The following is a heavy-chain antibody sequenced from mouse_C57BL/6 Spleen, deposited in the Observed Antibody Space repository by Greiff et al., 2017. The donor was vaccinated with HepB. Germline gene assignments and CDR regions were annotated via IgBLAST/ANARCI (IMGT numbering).Heavy chain of an antibody. V-gene: IGHV5-17*01. J-gene: IGHJ4*01. D-gene: IGHD2-1*01. CDR2: ISSGSSTI. CDR3: ARKLQEGMDY. CDR1: GFTFSDYG. Sequence: EVKLVESGGGLVKPGGSLKLSCAASGFTFSDYGMHWVRQAPEKGLEWVAYISSGSSTIYYADTVKGRFTISRDNAKNTLFLQMTSLRSEDTAMYYCARKLQEGMDYWGQGTSVTVSS.